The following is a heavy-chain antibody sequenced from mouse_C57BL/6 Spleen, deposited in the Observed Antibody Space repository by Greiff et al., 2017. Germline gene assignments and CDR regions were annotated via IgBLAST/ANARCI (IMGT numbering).Heavy chain of an antibody. D-gene: IGHD1-1*01. J-gene: IGHJ3*01. CDR2: IDPSDSET. CDR3: ARNYGSRGAWFAY. V-gene: IGHV1-52*01. CDR1: GYTFTSYW. Sequence: VQLQQSGAELVRPGSSVKLSCKASGYTFTSYWMHWVKQRPIQGLEWIGNIDPSDSETHYNQKFKDKATLTVDKSSSTAYMQLSSLTSEDSAVYYCARNYGSRGAWFAYWGQGTLVTVSA.